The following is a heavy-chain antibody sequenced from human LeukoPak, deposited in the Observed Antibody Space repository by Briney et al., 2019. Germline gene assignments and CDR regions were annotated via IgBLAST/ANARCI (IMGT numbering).Heavy chain of an antibody. D-gene: IGHD5-24*01. V-gene: IGHV4-39*01. CDR1: GGSVSSSSWY. CDR3: ARPLLDVDGYSNSNWLDP. J-gene: IGHJ5*02. Sequence: SSETLSLTCTVSGGSVSSSSWYWGWIRQPPGKGLEWIGSIYYSGSTYYNPSLKSRVTISVDKSKNQFSLKLSSVTAADTAVCFCARPLLDVDGYSNSNWLDPWGQGTLVTVSS. CDR2: IYYSGST.